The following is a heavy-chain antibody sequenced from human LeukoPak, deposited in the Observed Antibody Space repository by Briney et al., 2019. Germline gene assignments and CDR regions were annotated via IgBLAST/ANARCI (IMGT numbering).Heavy chain of an antibody. CDR1: GFTVSSNY. V-gene: IGHV3-53*01. CDR3: AKDLRVTIYYGMDV. J-gene: IGHJ6*02. CDR2: IYSGGNT. Sequence: GGSLRLSCAASGFTVSSNYLSWVRQAPGKGLECVSVIYSGGNTYYADSVKGRFTISRDNSKNTLFLQMNSLRAEDTAVYYCAKDLRVTIYYGMDVWGQGTTVTVSS. D-gene: IGHD4-17*01.